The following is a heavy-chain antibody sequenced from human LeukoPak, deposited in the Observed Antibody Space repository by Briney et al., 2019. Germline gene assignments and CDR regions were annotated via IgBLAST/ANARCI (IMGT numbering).Heavy chain of an antibody. CDR3: ARDLVGHGFWSGSFDY. CDR1: GFTFSSYW. J-gene: IGHJ4*02. D-gene: IGHD3-3*01. CDR2: IKQDGSEK. Sequence: GGSLRLSCAASGFTFSSYWMSWVRQAPGKGLEWVANIKQDGSEKYYVDSVKGRFTISRDNAKNSLYLQMNSLRAEDTAVYYCARDLVGHGFWSGSFDYWGQGTLVTVSS. V-gene: IGHV3-7*01.